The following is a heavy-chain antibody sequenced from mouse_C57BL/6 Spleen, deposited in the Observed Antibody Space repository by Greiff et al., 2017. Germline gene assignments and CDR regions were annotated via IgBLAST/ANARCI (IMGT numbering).Heavy chain of an antibody. CDR2: INPGSGGN. D-gene: IGHD2-3*01. V-gene: IGHV1-54*01. J-gene: IGHJ3*01. Sequence: QVQLQQSGAELVRPGTSVKVSCKASGYAFTNYLIGWVKQRPGQGLEWIGVINPGSGGNNYNEKFKGKATLTADQASSTAYMQLSNLTSEDSAVYFCALRDGYYVSFAYWGQGTLVTVSA. CDR1: GYAFTNYL. CDR3: ALRDGYYVSFAY.